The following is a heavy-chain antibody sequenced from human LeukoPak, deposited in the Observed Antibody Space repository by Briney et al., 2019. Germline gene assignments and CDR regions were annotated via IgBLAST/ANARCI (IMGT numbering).Heavy chain of an antibody. CDR3: ARSNWNDGGYFDY. V-gene: IGHV1-69*05. CDR1: GGTFSSYA. Sequence: ASVKVSCKASGGTFSSYAISWVRQAPGQGLEWMGRIIPIFGTANYAQKFQGRVTITTDESTSTAYMELSSLRSEDTAVYYCARSNWNDGGYFDYWGQGTLVTASS. D-gene: IGHD1-1*01. J-gene: IGHJ4*02. CDR2: IIPIFGTA.